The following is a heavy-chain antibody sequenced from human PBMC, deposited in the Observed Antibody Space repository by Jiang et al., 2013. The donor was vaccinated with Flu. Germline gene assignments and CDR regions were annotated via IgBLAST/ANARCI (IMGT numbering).Heavy chain of an antibody. CDR2: MNPNSGNT. CDR3: ASSDILTGYYNGDFDY. Sequence: QLVESGAEVKKPGASVKVSCKASGYTFTRYDMNWVRQATGQGLEWMGWMNPNSGNTGYAQKFQGRVIMTRNTSISTAYMELSSLRSEDTAVYYCASSDILTGYYNGDFDYWGQGTLVTVSS. V-gene: IGHV1-8*01. CDR1: GYTFTRYD. J-gene: IGHJ4*02. D-gene: IGHD3-9*01.